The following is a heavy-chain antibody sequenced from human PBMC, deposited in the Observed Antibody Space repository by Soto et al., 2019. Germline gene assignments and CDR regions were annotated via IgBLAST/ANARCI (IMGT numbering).Heavy chain of an antibody. V-gene: IGHV6-1*01. CDR1: GDSVSSYSAA. D-gene: IGHD3-10*01. CDR3: VRDRYSSSGWFDP. CDR2: TYYRSRFSS. Sequence: PSQTLSLTCAISGDSVSSYSAAWNWIRQPPSGGLEWLGRTYYRSRFSSHYAETVERRIIINPDTSNNQFSLQLKSVTPEDTAVYYGVRDRYSSSGWFDPWGQGTTVTVSS. J-gene: IGHJ5*02.